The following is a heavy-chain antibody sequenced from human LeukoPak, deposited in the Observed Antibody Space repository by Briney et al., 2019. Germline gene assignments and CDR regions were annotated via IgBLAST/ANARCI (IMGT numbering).Heavy chain of an antibody. J-gene: IGHJ4*02. CDR2: ISDDNGNT. CDR3: ARVGYCSGGSCYLYYFDY. V-gene: IGHV1-18*01. D-gene: IGHD2-15*01. CDR1: GYTFTKYG. Sequence: ASVKVSCKASGYTFTKYGISWVRQAPGQGLEWMGWISDDNGNTNYAQKFQGRVTMTTDTSTSTAYMEVRSLRSDDTAVYYCARVGYCSGGSCYLYYFDYWGQGTLVTVSS.